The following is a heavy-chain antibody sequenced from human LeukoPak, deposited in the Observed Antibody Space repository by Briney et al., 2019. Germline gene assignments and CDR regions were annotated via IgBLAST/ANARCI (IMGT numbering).Heavy chain of an antibody. CDR1: GFTFSSYS. V-gene: IGHV3-48*01. CDR3: ARPTVFAFDY. CDR2: ISSSSSTI. Sequence: GGSLRLSCAASGFTFSSYSMNWVRQAPGKGLEWVSYISSSSSTIYYAGSVKGRFTISRDNAKNSLYLQMNSLRAEDTAVYYCARPTVFAFDYWGQGTLVTVSS. D-gene: IGHD4-11*01. J-gene: IGHJ4*02.